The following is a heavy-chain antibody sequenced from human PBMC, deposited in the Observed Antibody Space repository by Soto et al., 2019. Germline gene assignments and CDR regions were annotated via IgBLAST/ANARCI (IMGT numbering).Heavy chain of an antibody. Sequence: QVQLVESGGGVVQPGRSLRLSCAASGFTFSSYGMHSVRQAPGKGLDWVAVIWYDGSNKYYADSVKGRFTISRDNSKNTLYLQMNSLRAEDTAVYYCARESGALTVTRYNWFDPWGQGTLVTVSS. CDR3: ARESGALTVTRYNWFDP. D-gene: IGHD4-4*01. J-gene: IGHJ5*02. V-gene: IGHV3-33*01. CDR2: IWYDGSNK. CDR1: GFTFSSYG.